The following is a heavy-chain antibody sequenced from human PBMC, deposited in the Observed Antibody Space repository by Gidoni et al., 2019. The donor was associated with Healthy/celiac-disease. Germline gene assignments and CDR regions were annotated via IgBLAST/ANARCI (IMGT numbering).Heavy chain of an antibody. CDR3: AKDSGDYSNPFVDY. D-gene: IGHD4-4*01. J-gene: IGHJ4*02. Sequence: EVQLLESGGGLVQPGGSLRLSFAASGLTFSSYAMSWVRQAPGKGLGWVSAISGSGGSTYYADSVKGRFTISRDNSKNTLYLQMNSLRAEDTAVYYCAKDSGDYSNPFVDYWGQGTLVTVS. CDR1: GLTFSSYA. V-gene: IGHV3-23*01. CDR2: ISGSGGST.